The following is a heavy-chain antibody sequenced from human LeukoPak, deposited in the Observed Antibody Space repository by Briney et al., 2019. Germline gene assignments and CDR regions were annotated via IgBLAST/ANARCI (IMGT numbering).Heavy chain of an antibody. CDR3: ARGSSSGYYLAFDY. V-gene: IGHV3-66*01. D-gene: IGHD3-22*01. J-gene: IGHJ4*02. CDR1: GFTVSSDY. CDR2: IYSGDGT. Sequence: PGGSLRLSCAASGFTVSSDYMSWVRQAPGKGLEWVSVIYSGDGTYYADSVKGRFTISRDNSKNTMYLQMNSLRAEDTAVYYCARGSSSGYYLAFDYWGQGTLVTVSS.